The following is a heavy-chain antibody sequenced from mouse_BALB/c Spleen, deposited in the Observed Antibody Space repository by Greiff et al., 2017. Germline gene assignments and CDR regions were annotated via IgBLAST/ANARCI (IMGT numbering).Heavy chain of an antibody. CDR1: GYTFTSYT. V-gene: IGHV1-4*01. Sequence: QVQLQQSGAELARPGASVKMSCKASGYTFTSYTMNWVKQRPGQGLEWIGYINPSSGYTNYNQKFKDKATLTADKSSSTAYMQLSSLTSEDSAVYYCASYGNYDAMDYWGQGTSVTVSS. J-gene: IGHJ4*01. CDR2: INPSSGYT. D-gene: IGHD2-10*02. CDR3: ASYGNYDAMDY.